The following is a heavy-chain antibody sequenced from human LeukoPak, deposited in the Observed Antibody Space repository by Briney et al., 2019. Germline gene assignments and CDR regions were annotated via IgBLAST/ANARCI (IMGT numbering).Heavy chain of an antibody. CDR1: GYTFTSFD. D-gene: IGHD2-21*01. Sequence: ASVKVSCKASGYTFTSFDFSWVRQATGQGLEWMGWMNPNSGNSGYAQRFQGRVTMTRNTAISTAYMELSGLRSDDTAVYYCARVRGNCGEDCYSFDSWGQGTLVTVSS. J-gene: IGHJ4*02. CDR3: ARVRGNCGEDCYSFDS. V-gene: IGHV1-8*01. CDR2: MNPNSGNS.